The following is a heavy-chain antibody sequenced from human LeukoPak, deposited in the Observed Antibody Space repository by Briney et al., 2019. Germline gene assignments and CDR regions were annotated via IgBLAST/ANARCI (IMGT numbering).Heavy chain of an antibody. CDR2: IYYSGST. CDR3: ARENPLLPDYGGNSGGDAFDI. J-gene: IGHJ3*02. CDR1: GGSISSYY. V-gene: IGHV4-59*01. D-gene: IGHD4-23*01. Sequence: PSETLSLTCTVSGGSISSYYWSWIRQPPGKGLEWIGYIYYSGSTNYNPSLKSRVTISVDTSKNQFSLKLSSVTAADTAVYHCARENPLLPDYGGNSGGDAFDIWGQGTMVTVSS.